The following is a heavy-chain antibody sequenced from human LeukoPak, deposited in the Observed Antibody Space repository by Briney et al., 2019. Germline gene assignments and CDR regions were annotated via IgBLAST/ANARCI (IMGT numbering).Heavy chain of an antibody. V-gene: IGHV1-69*05. CDR2: IIPIFGTA. D-gene: IGHD2/OR15-2a*01. J-gene: IGHJ4*02. Sequence: TVKVSCKASGGTFSSYAISWVRQAPGQGLEWMGRIIPIFGTANYAQKFQGRVTITTDESTSTAYMELSSLRSEDTAVYYCAGRTLSARPIRGDYWGQGTLVTVSS. CDR1: GGTFSSYA. CDR3: AGRTLSARPIRGDY.